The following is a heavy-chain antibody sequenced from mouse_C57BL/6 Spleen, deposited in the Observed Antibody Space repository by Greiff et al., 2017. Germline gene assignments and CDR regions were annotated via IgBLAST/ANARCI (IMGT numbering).Heavy chain of an antibody. CDR2: INPNNGGT. Sequence: EVQLQQSGPELVKPGASVKISCKASGYTFTDYYMNWVKQSHGKSLEWIGDINPNNGGTSYNQKFKGKATLTVDKSSSTAYMELRSLTSEDSAVYYCARFLYDGYHLGAMDYWGQGTSVTVSS. D-gene: IGHD2-3*01. V-gene: IGHV1-26*01. CDR3: ARFLYDGYHLGAMDY. CDR1: GYTFTDYY. J-gene: IGHJ4*01.